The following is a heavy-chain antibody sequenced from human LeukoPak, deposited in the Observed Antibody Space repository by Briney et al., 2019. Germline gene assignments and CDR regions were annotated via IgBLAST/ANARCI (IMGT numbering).Heavy chain of an antibody. Sequence: GGSLRLSCAASGFTFSSYAMHWVRQAPGKGLEWVAAISYDGRNKYYADSEKDRFTIYRDNSKNKLYMQMNSLRGEETAVYYCARGAELVVPAAIGFFQHWGQGTLVTVSS. CDR2: ISYDGRNK. V-gene: IGHV3-30*04. CDR1: GFTFSSYA. D-gene: IGHD2-2*02. CDR3: ARGAELVVPAAIGFFQH. J-gene: IGHJ1*01.